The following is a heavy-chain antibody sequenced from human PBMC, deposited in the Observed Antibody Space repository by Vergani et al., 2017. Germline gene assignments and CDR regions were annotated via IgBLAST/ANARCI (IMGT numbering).Heavy chain of an antibody. CDR3: ANDGGEYDKDALDV. CDR1: GGSMSGYY. J-gene: IGHJ3*01. D-gene: IGHD2-21*01. V-gene: IGHV4-59*01. Sequence: QVRLQESGPGLVKPSETLSLTCSVSGGSMSGYYWSWIRQPPGKELEWIGYMYHRGSTNYNPSLETRVTISGDTSKNQFSLKLNAVTAADTAVYYCANDGGEYDKDALDVWGQGTKVTVTS. CDR2: MYHRGST.